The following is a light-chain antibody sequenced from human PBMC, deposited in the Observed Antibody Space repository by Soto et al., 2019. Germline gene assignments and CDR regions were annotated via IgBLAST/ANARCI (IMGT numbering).Light chain of an antibody. CDR2: YDD. CDR1: NVGNKP. J-gene: IGLJ3*02. CDR3: AIWDDSVDGWV. V-gene: IGLV1-36*01. Sequence: QSVLTQPPSVSEAPGQRVTISCSGSNVGNKPVNWYQQLPGKAPKLLLYYDDMLFSGVSDRFSGSKSGTSASLAISGLQNDDEGDYYCAIWDDSVDGWVFGGGTKLTVL.